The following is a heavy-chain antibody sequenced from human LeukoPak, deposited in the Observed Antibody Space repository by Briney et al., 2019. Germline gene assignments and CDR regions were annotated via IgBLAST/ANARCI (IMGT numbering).Heavy chain of an antibody. CDR1: GGSFSGYY. D-gene: IGHD6-6*01. CDR3: ARGRSVSAARVGWFDP. V-gene: IGHV4-34*01. Sequence: PSETLSLTCAVYGGSFSGYYWSWIRQPPGKGLEWIGEINHSGSTNYNPSLKSRVTISVGTSKNQFSLKLSSVTAADTAVYYCARGRSVSAARVGWFDPWGQGTLVTVSS. J-gene: IGHJ5*02. CDR2: INHSGST.